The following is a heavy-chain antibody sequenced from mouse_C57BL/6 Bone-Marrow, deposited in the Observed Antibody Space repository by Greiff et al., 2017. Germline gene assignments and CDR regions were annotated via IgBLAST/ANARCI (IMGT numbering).Heavy chain of an antibody. CDR1: GYAFTNYL. D-gene: IGHD1-1*01. Sequence: SGSSLARPGTSVKVSCKASGYAFTNYLIEWVKQRPGQGLEWIGVINPGSGGTNYNEKFKGKATLTADKSSSTAYMQLSSLTSEDSAVYFCARRGYGSPYYYAMDYWGQGTSVTVSS. J-gene: IGHJ4*01. CDR2: INPGSGGT. V-gene: IGHV1-54*01. CDR3: ARRGYGSPYYYAMDY.